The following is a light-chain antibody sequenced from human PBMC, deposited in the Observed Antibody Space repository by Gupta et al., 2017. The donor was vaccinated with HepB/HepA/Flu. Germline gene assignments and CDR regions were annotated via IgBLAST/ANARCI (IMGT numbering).Light chain of an antibody. J-gene: IGKJ1*01. CDR1: QDIGIA. Sequence: ATRMTQSPSSFSASPGDIVTITCRASQDIGIALAWYQQKPRKAPNLLIHAASTLHSGVPSRFSGSGSGTEFTLTISRLQSEDFATFYCQQYYSYPRTFGQGTKVEVK. V-gene: IGKV1-8*01. CDR2: AAS. CDR3: QQYYSYPRT.